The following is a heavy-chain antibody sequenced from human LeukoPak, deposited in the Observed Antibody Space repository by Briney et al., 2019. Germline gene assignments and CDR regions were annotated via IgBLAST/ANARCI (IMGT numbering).Heavy chain of an antibody. CDR2: INPTSGST. CDR3: ARADYHDTGDYSYVEYFQH. V-gene: IGHV1-46*02. J-gene: IGHJ1*01. CDR1: GSIFNSQV. D-gene: IGHD3-22*01. Sequence: GASVKISCKTSGSIFNSQVLHWVRQAPGHGLEGRGGINPTSGSTRYAQKFQGRLTMTGDTSTSTVNMDLTSLTYEDTAVYYCARADYHDTGDYSYVEYFQHWGQGTLVTVSS.